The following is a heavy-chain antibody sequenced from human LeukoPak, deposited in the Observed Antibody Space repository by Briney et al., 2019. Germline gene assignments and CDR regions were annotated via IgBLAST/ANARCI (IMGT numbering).Heavy chain of an antibody. CDR1: DDSISGYY. V-gene: IGHV4-59*01. D-gene: IGHD5-18*01. Sequence: SETLSLTCTVSDDSISGYYWSWIRQPPGKGLEWIGFIYYSGSTNYNPPFKSRVTLSVDTSKNQFSLKLSSVTAADTAVYYCAREKFPGYNYGTFDYWGQGTLVTVSS. CDR2: IYYSGST. CDR3: AREKFPGYNYGTFDY. J-gene: IGHJ4*02.